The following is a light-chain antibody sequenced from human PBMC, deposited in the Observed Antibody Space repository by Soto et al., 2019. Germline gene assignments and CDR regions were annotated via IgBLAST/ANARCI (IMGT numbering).Light chain of an antibody. V-gene: IGKV1-17*01. J-gene: IGKJ4*02. CDR3: QQYNSYGT. Sequence: KMTQSLAPVSASAGDRATXSCRASQGIRNDLGWYQQKPGKPPNLLIYAASSLQSGLPSRFSRSGSGTEFTLTISSLQPDDFATYYCQQYNSYGTFGGGGKVGIK. CDR1: QGIRND. CDR2: AAS.